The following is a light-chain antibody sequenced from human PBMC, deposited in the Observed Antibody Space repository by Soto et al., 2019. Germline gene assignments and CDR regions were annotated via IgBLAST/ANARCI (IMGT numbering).Light chain of an antibody. Sequence: DIQMTQSPSSLSASVGDRVTITCRASQSIDRSLNWYQQKPGKAPNLLIYTASSLPSGVPSRFSGSGSGTDFSLTISSLQREDFATYYCQQSYSTPGTFGQGTKVEIK. V-gene: IGKV1-39*01. J-gene: IGKJ1*01. CDR1: QSIDRS. CDR3: QQSYSTPGT. CDR2: TAS.